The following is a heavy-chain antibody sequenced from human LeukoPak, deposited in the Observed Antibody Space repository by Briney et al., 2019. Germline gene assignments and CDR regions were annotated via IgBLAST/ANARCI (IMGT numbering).Heavy chain of an antibody. CDR1: GFTLSTYA. CDR3: ARDRGYGDYVLLDY. J-gene: IGHJ4*02. D-gene: IGHD4-17*01. Sequence: GGSLRLSCAASGFTLSTYAMSWVRQTPGKGLEWVAATSSSDAGTYHADSVKGRFTISRDNAKNSLYLQMNSLRAEDTAVYYCARDRGYGDYVLLDYWGQGTLVTVSS. CDR2: TSSSDAGT. V-gene: IGHV3-23*01.